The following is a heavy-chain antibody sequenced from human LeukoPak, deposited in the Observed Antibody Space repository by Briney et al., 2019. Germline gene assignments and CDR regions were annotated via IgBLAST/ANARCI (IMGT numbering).Heavy chain of an antibody. CDR3: ARGVEPLAANTLAY. Sequence: LGGSLRLSCAASGLTVITNDMTWVRQAPGKGLEWVSVLYSDGNTKYADSVQGRFTISRDNSKNTLYLEMNSLSPDDTAVYYCARGVEPLAANTLAYWGQGTLVTVSS. D-gene: IGHD1-14*01. CDR1: GLTVITND. CDR2: LYSDGNT. V-gene: IGHV3-53*01. J-gene: IGHJ4*02.